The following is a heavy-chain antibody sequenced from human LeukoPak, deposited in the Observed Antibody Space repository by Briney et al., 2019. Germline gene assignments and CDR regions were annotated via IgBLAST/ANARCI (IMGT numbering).Heavy chain of an antibody. V-gene: IGHV4-34*01. CDR2: INHSGST. CDR3: ARQVRRNYYGSGSYRGYFDY. CDR1: GGSFSGYY. Sequence: SETLSLTCAVYGGSFSGYYWSWIRQPPGKGLEWIGEINHSGSTNYNPSLKSRVTISVDTSKNQFSLKLSSVTAADTAVYYCARQVRRNYYGSGSYRGYFDYWGQGTLVTVSS. D-gene: IGHD3-10*01. J-gene: IGHJ4*02.